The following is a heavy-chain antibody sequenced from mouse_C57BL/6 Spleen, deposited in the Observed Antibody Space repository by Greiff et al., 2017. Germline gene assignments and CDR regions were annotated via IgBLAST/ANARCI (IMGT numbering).Heavy chain of an antibody. Sequence: VMLVESGAELVRPGASVKLSCKASGYTFTDYYINWVKQRPGQGLEWIARIYPGSGNTYYNEKFKGKATLTAEKSSSTAYMQLSSLTSEDSAVYFCAREGISGYYAMDYWGQGTSVTVSS. CDR2: IYPGSGNT. CDR1: GYTFTDYY. CDR3: AREGISGYYAMDY. D-gene: IGHD3-2*02. V-gene: IGHV1-76*01. J-gene: IGHJ4*01.